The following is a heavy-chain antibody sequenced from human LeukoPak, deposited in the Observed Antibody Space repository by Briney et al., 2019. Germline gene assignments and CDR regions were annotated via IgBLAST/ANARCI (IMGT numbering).Heavy chain of an antibody. CDR3: ASGVYSSGWYLDY. J-gene: IGHJ4*02. V-gene: IGHV3-33*01. CDR1: AFPFSSYG. Sequence: GGSLRLSCAASAFPFSSYGMHWVRQALGKGLEWVAVIWHDGSHKYYADSVTGRFTISRDNSKNTLYLQMNSLRAEDTAIYCCASGVYSSGWYLDYWGQGTLVTVSS. CDR2: IWHDGSHK. D-gene: IGHD6-19*01.